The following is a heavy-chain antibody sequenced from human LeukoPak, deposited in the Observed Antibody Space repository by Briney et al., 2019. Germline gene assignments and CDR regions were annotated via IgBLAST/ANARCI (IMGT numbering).Heavy chain of an antibody. J-gene: IGHJ5*02. D-gene: IGHD2-2*01. Sequence: GASVKVSCRASGYTFTGYYMHWVRQAPGQGLEWMGWINPNSGGTNYAQKFQGRVTMTRDTSISTAYVELSRLRSDDTAVYYCATGAVVVPAAMPGVLRWFDPWGQGTLVTVSS. CDR1: GYTFTGYY. V-gene: IGHV1-2*02. CDR3: ATGAVVVPAAMPGVLRWFDP. CDR2: INPNSGGT.